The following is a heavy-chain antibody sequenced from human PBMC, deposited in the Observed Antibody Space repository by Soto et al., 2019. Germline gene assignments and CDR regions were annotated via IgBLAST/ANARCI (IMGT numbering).Heavy chain of an antibody. V-gene: IGHV1-8*01. CDR3: ARSLGGGNVNFDS. D-gene: IGHD2-21*01. Sequence: QVQLVQSGAEVKEPGASVKVSCKASGYAFRSYDMNWVRQATGQGLEWMGWMNPNSGDTGYVDKFQGRVTMTRDTSMTTAYMELSSLTSEDTAVYYCARSLGGGNVNFDSWGQGTLVTVSS. J-gene: IGHJ4*02. CDR2: MNPNSGDT. CDR1: GYAFRSYD.